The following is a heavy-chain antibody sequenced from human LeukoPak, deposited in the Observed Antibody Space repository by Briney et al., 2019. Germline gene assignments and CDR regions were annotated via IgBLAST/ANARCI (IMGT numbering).Heavy chain of an antibody. D-gene: IGHD2-2*02. CDR3: ARVLSYCSSTSCYTAFDY. CDR1: GGTFSSYA. CDR2: IIPIFGTA. V-gene: IGHV1-69*05. Sequence: GASVKVSCKASGGTFSSYAISWVRQAPGQGLEWVGGIIPIFGTANYAQKFQGRVTITTDESTSTAYMELSSLRSEDTAVYYCARVLSYCSSTSCYTAFDYWGQGTLVTVSS. J-gene: IGHJ4*02.